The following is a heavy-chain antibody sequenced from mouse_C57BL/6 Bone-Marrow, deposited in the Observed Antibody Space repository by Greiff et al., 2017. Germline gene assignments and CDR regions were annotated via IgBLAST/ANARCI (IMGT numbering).Heavy chain of an antibody. V-gene: IGHV5-16*01. J-gene: IGHJ1*03. CDR1: GFTFSDYY. Sequence: EVKLMESEGGLVQPGSSMKLSCTASGFTFSDYYMAWVRQVPEKGLEWVANINYDGSSTYYLDSLKSRFIISRDNAKNIPYLQMSRLKSEDTATYYCARVEGWLLYWYFDVWGTGTTVTVSS. CDR3: ARVEGWLLYWYFDV. CDR2: INYDGSST. D-gene: IGHD2-3*01.